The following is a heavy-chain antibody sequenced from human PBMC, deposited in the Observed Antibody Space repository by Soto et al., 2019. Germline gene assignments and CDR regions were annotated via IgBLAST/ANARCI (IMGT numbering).Heavy chain of an antibody. V-gene: IGHV3-30-3*01. CDR1: GFTFSSYA. Sequence: QVQLVESGGGVVQPGRSLRLSCAASGFTFSSYAMHWVRQAPGKGLEWVAVISYDGSNKYYADSVKGRFTISRDNSKNTLYLQMNSLRAEDTAVYYCARGNSTVSAYWGQGTLVTVSS. D-gene: IGHD4-17*01. CDR2: ISYDGSNK. CDR3: ARGNSTVSAY. J-gene: IGHJ4*02.